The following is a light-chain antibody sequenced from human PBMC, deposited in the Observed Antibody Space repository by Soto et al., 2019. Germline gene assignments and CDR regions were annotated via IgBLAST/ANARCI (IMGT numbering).Light chain of an antibody. CDR1: SSDVGSYNL. CDR2: EGS. V-gene: IGLV2-23*01. J-gene: IGLJ1*01. Sequence: QSVLTQPASVSGSPGQSITISCTGTSSDVGSYNLVSWYQQHPGKAPKLMIYEGSKRPSGVSNRFSGSKSGNTASLTISGLQAEDEADSYCCSYAGSSTYVFGNGTKGTVL. CDR3: CSYAGSSTYV.